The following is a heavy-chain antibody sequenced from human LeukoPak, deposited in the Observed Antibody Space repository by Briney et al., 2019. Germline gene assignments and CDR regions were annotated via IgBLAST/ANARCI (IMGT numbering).Heavy chain of an antibody. CDR3: ARVSSSSWYTLDY. CDR1: GGSISSGGYY. J-gene: IGHJ4*02. V-gene: IGHV4-31*03. Sequence: SETLSLTCTVSGGSISSGGYYWSWIRQHPGKGLEWIGYIYYSGSTYYNPSLKSRVTISVDTSKNQFSLKLSSVTAADTAVHYCARVSSSSWYTLDYWGQGTLVTVSS. CDR2: IYYSGST. D-gene: IGHD6-13*01.